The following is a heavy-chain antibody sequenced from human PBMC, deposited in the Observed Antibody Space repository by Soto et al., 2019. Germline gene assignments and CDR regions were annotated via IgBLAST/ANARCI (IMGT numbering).Heavy chain of an antibody. V-gene: IGHV1-69*02. CDR3: ARGRYSSSWYGNY. J-gene: IGHJ4*02. CDR1: GGTFSSYT. Sequence: QVQLVQSGAEVKKPGSSVKVSCKASGGTFSSYTISWVRQAPGQGLEWMGRIIPILGIANYAQKFQGRVTIPADKSTSTAYMELSSLRSEDTAVYYCARGRYSSSWYGNYWGQGTLVTVSS. D-gene: IGHD6-13*01. CDR2: IIPILGIA.